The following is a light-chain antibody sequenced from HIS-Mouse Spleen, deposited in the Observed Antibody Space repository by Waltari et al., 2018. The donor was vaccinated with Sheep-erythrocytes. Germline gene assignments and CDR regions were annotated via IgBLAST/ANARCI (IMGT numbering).Light chain of an antibody. CDR1: SSDVGGYHY. Sequence: QSALTQPPSASGSPGQSVTISCTGTSSDVGGYHYVPWYQQHPGTAPKLMIYDVSKRPSGVPDRFSGSKSGNTASLTISGLQAEDEADYYCCSYAGSYNHVFATGTKVTVL. CDR2: DVS. J-gene: IGLJ1*01. V-gene: IGLV2-8*01. CDR3: CSYAGSYNHV.